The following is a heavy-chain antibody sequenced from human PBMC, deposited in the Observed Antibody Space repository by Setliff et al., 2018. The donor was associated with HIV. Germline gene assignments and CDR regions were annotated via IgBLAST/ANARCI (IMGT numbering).Heavy chain of an antibody. CDR2: INHSGST. D-gene: IGHD3-9*01. CDR1: GGSFSGYY. J-gene: IGHJ6*02. CDR3: ARTGPVLRYFDWLKYYYGMDV. V-gene: IGHV4-34*01. Sequence: TSETLSLTCAVYGGSFSGYYWSWIRKPPGKGLEWIGEINHSGSTNDNPSRNSRVTISVDTYKNQFSLKLSSVTAADTAVYYCARTGPVLRYFDWLKYYYGMDVWGQGTTVTVSS.